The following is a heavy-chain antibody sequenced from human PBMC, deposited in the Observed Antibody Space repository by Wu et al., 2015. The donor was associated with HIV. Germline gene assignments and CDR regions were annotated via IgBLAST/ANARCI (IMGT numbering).Heavy chain of an antibody. Sequence: QVQLVQSGAEMKKPGSSVKVSCKTSGGIFSSSAIAWVRQAPGQGLEWMGVIIPIFGAPQYAQKFQGRVTITTDESTSTAYMNLGSLRSEDTAVYYCARVYSSTWYDAFGIWGQGTMVTVSS. CDR2: IIPIFGAP. J-gene: IGHJ3*02. CDR3: ARVYSSTWYDAFGI. CDR1: GGIFSSSA. D-gene: IGHD6-13*01. V-gene: IGHV1-69*05.